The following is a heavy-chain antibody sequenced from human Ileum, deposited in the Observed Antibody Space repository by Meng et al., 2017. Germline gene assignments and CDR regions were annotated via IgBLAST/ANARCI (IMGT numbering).Heavy chain of an antibody. V-gene: IGHV4-34*01. Sequence: QGPLQRWGAGLLKPSETLSLPCAVYGGSFSGYYWSWIRQPPGKGLEWIGEINHSGSTNYNPSLKSRVTISVDTSKNQFSLKLSSVTAADTAVYYCARGGPWFDPWGQGTLVTVSS. CDR1: GGSFSGYY. J-gene: IGHJ5*02. CDR2: INHSGST. CDR3: ARGGPWFDP.